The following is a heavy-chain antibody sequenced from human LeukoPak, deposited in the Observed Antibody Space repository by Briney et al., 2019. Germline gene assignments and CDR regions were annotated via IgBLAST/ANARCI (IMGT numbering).Heavy chain of an antibody. D-gene: IGHD4-17*01. CDR2: ISGSGGKT. CDR3: ANGNNGDYVRLDY. CDR1: GFTFSSYA. V-gene: IGHV3-23*01. Sequence: PAGSLRLSCAASGFTFSSYAITWVRQAPGNWLDWFSVISGSGGKTYYADSVKGRFTISRDNSKNTLYLQMNSLSAQDTAVYYCANGNNGDYVRLDYWGQGTLVTVSS. J-gene: IGHJ4*02.